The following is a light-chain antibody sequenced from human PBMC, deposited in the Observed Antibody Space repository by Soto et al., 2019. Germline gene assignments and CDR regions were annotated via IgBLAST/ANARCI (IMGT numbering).Light chain of an antibody. V-gene: IGKV3-15*01. CDR2: GAS. CDR3: QQYNNWPPIT. Sequence: EIVITQSPGTLSLSPGERATLSCRASQSVSSYLAWYQQKPGQAPRLLIYGASTRATGIPARSSGSGSGTEFTLTISSLQSEDFAVYYCQQYNNWPPITFGQGTRLEIK. CDR1: QSVSSY. J-gene: IGKJ5*01.